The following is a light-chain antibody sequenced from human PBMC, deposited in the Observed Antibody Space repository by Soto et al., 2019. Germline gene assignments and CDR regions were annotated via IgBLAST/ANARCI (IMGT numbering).Light chain of an antibody. CDR3: QKNNNWQFT. CDR1: QSVSSN. Sequence: EIVMTQSPATLSVSPGERSTLSCRASQSVSSNLAWYQQRPGQAPRLLIYGASTRATRIPARLSGSGSGTEFTLPISSLQSEDFAVYYIQKNNNWQFTFGQGNKLESK. CDR2: GAS. J-gene: IGKJ2*01. V-gene: IGKV3-15*01.